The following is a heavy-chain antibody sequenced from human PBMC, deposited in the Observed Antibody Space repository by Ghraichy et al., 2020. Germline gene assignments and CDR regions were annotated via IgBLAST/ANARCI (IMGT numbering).Heavy chain of an antibody. J-gene: IGHJ4*02. CDR2: IRSKAYGGTT. V-gene: IGHV3-49*03. Sequence: GGSLRLSCTASGFTFGDYAMSWFRQAPGKGLEWVGFIRSKAYGGTTEYAASVKGRFTISRDDSKSIAYLQMNSLKTEDTAVYYCTRVGYYYDSSPYFDYWGQGTLVTVSS. CDR3: TRVGYYYDSSPYFDY. CDR1: GFTFGDYA. D-gene: IGHD3-22*01.